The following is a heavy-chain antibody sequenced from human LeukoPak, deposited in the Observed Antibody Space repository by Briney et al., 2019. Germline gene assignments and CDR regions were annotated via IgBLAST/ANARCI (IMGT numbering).Heavy chain of an antibody. J-gene: IGHJ4*02. CDR3: ARSNHGCHDY. Sequence: GGSLRLSCAASGFTFSSYWMHWVRQAPGKGLVWVSRTNNDGSSTPYADSVKGRFTISRDNAKNTLYLQMNSLRAEDTAVYYCARSNHGCHDYWGQGTLGTVSS. D-gene: IGHD4-11*01. V-gene: IGHV3-74*01. CDR1: GFTFSSYW. CDR2: TNNDGSST.